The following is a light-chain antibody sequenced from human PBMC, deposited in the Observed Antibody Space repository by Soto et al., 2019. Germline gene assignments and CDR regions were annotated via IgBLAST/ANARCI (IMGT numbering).Light chain of an antibody. Sequence: DIVLTQSPGTLSLSPGERATLSCRASQSVSASYLAWYQHKPGQAPGLLIYDASSRATGIPDRFSGSGSGTDFTLTISRLEPEDFAVYYCQQYGSSPITFGHGTRLEIK. V-gene: IGKV3-20*01. J-gene: IGKJ5*01. CDR3: QQYGSSPIT. CDR2: DAS. CDR1: QSVSASY.